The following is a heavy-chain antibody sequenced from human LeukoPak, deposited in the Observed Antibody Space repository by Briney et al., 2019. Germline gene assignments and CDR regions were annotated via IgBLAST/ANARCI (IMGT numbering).Heavy chain of an antibody. Sequence: PSETLSLTCTVYGGSFSGYYWSWIRQPPGKGLEWIGEINHSGSTNYNPSLKSRVTISVDTSKNQFSLKLSSVTAADTAVYYCARVGPPGYSYARIYYYYYMDVWGKGTTVTVSS. D-gene: IGHD5-18*01. CDR1: GGSFSGYY. V-gene: IGHV4-34*01. J-gene: IGHJ6*03. CDR2: INHSGST. CDR3: ARVGPPGYSYARIYYYYYMDV.